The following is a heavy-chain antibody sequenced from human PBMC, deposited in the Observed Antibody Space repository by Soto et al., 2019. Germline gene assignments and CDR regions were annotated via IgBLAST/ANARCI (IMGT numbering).Heavy chain of an antibody. CDR1: GFSLTTSGAA. CDR2: IYWDDDK. Sequence: QITLKESGPTLVKPTQTLTLTCMFSGFSLTTSGAAVAWIRQSPGKALEWLAPIYWDDDKRYNPSLKSRLTITKDTSKNQVVLTMTNMDPVDTGTYYCAHRPVVVGAYYFDYWGQGTLVTVSS. V-gene: IGHV2-5*02. J-gene: IGHJ4*02. D-gene: IGHD2-21*01. CDR3: AHRPVVVGAYYFDY.